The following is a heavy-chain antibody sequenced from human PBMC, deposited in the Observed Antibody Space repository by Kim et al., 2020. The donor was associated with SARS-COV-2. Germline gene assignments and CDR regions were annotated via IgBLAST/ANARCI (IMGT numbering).Heavy chain of an antibody. J-gene: IGHJ4*02. Sequence: AQKFQGRVTITADESTSTAYMELSSLRSEDTAVYYCARVRDYSGYDFFDYWGQGTLVTVSS. D-gene: IGHD5-12*01. V-gene: IGHV1-69*01. CDR3: ARVRDYSGYDFFDY.